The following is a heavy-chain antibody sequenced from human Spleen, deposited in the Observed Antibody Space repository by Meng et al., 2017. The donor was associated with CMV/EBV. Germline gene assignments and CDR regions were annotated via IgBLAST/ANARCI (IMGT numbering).Heavy chain of an antibody. CDR3: VRGRGSGYYTSYYFDL. CDR1: GGFVSSG. V-gene: IGHV4-61*03. Sequence: QVQLQESGPGLVKSSETLSLTFTVSGGFVSSGFYYSASTKNNPSLKSRVTISVDTSKNHISLKLTSVIAADTAVYYCVRGRGSGYYTSYYFDLWGRGTLVTVSS. CDR2: FYYSAST. D-gene: IGHD3-3*01. J-gene: IGHJ2*01.